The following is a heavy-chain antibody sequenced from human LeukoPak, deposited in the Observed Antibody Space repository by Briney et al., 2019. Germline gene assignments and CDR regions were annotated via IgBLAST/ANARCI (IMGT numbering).Heavy chain of an antibody. Sequence: PGGSLRLSCAASGFTFSSFAMTWVRQAPGEGLEWVSGISGSGGNTYYADSVKGRCTISRDNSKNTLYLQMNSLRAEDTAVYYCAKDASPYYWGQGTLVTVSS. CDR2: ISGSGGNT. J-gene: IGHJ4*02. V-gene: IGHV3-23*01. CDR1: GFTFSSFA. CDR3: AKDASPYY.